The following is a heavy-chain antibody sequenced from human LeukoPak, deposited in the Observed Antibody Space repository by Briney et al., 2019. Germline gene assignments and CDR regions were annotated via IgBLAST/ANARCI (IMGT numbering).Heavy chain of an antibody. J-gene: IGHJ4*02. V-gene: IGHV4-38-2*02. CDR2: IYHSGST. D-gene: IGHD5-18*01. CDR1: GYSISSGYY. CDR3: ARDDDMVTRAFDY. Sequence: SETLSLTCTVSGYSISSGYYWGWIRQPPGQGLEWIGSIYHSGSTYYNPSLKSRVTISVDKSKNQVSLKLSSVTAADTAVYYCARDDDMVTRAFDYWGQGTLVTVSS.